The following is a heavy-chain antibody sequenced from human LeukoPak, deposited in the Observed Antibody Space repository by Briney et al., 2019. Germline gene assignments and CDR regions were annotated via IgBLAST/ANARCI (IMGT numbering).Heavy chain of an antibody. V-gene: IGHV1-2*02. CDR3: ARDIHEAWIFPTNNFDY. CDR1: GYTFTGYY. D-gene: IGHD1/OR15-1a*01. Sequence: GASVKVSCKASGYTFTGYYMHWVRQAPGQGLEWMGWINPNSGGTNYAQKFQGRVTMTRDTSISTAYMELSRLRSDDTAVYYCARDIHEAWIFPTNNFDYWGQGTLVTVSS. CDR2: INPNSGGT. J-gene: IGHJ4*02.